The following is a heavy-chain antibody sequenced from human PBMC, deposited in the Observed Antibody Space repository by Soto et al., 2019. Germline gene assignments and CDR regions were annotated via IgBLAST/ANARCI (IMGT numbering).Heavy chain of an antibody. CDR1: GDTFTSYY. D-gene: IGHD2-2*01. J-gene: IGHJ6*02. V-gene: IGHV1-46*01. CDR3: GREAAAPAPHYNGLDG. CDR2: INPSFGST. Sequence: ASVKVSCKASGDTFTSYYMHWVRQAPGQGLEWMGIINPSFGSTSYAQKFQGRVTMTRDTSTSTVYMELSSLRSEDTAVYYCGREAAAPAPHYNGLDGWGHGTTVTVPS.